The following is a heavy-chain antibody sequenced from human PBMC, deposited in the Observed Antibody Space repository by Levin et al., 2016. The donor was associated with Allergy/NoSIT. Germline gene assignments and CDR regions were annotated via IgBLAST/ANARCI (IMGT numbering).Heavy chain of an antibody. CDR3: ARVPWGSDSY. D-gene: IGHD2-15*01. V-gene: IGHV3-7*03. J-gene: IGHJ4*02. CDR2: INEEGTEK. Sequence: GESLKISCVASGLTFSRVWMHWVRQIPEKGLEWVASINEEGTEKYYVGSVEGRFTISRDNAKNSLYLQMNGLRAEDTAMYYCARVPWGSDSYWGQGTLVIVSS. CDR1: GLTFSRVW.